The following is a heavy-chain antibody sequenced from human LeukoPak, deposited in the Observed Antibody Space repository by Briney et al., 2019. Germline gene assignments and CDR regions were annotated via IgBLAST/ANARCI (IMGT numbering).Heavy chain of an antibody. CDR1: GGSISSSSYY. CDR3: ARGPQTVLNYFDS. Sequence: SETLSLTCTVSGGSISSSSYYWGWIRQPPGKGLEWIGSIYYSGSTYYNPSLKSRVTISVDTSKNQFSLKLSSVTAADTAVYYCARGPQTVLNYFDSWGQGSLVTVSS. V-gene: IGHV4-39*01. D-gene: IGHD1-1*01. CDR2: IYYSGST. J-gene: IGHJ4*02.